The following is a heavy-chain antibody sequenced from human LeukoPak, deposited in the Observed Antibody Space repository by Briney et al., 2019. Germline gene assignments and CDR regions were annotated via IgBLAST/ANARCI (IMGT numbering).Heavy chain of an antibody. J-gene: IGHJ4*02. CDR1: GFTVSSNY. V-gene: IGHV3-53*01. CDR3: ARSAVRYYFDY. Sequence: PGGSLRLSCAASGFTVSSNYMSWVRQAPGKGLEWVSVIYSGGSTYYADSVKGRFTISRDNSKNTVYLQMNSLRAEDTAVYYCARSAVRYYFDYWGQGTLVTVSS. D-gene: IGHD3-10*01. CDR2: IYSGGST.